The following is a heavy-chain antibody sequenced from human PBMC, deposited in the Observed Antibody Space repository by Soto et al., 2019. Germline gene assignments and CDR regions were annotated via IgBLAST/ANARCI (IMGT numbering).Heavy chain of an antibody. CDR2: ISGSGGST. CDR3: SKVNSGWYDSFDF. CDR1: GFTFSSYA. J-gene: IGHJ4*02. V-gene: IGHV3-23*01. Sequence: GGSLRLSCAASGFTFSSYAMSWVRQAPGKGLEWVSAISGSGGSTYYADSVKGRFTISRDNSKNTLYLQMNSLRAEDTAVYYCSKVNSGWYDSFDFWGQGTLVTVSS. D-gene: IGHD6-19*01.